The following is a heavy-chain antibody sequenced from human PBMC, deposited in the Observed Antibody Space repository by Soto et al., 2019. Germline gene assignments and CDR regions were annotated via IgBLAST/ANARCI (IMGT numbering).Heavy chain of an antibody. D-gene: IGHD6-6*01. CDR3: ARLSYSSSHQDYYYGMDV. CDR2: IIPIFGTA. CDR1: GGTFSSYA. Sequence: GASVKVSCKASGGTFSSYAISWVRQAPGQGLEWMGGIIPIFGTANYAQKFQGRVTITADESTSTAYMELSSLRSEDTAVYYCARLSYSSSHQDYYYGMDVWGQGTTVTVSS. J-gene: IGHJ6*02. V-gene: IGHV1-69*13.